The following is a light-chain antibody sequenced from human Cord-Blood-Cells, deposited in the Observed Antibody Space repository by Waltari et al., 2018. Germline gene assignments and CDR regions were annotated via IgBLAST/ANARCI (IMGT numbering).Light chain of an antibody. Sequence: QSALTQPASVSASPGQSMTISFTGTTSDVVSYNLGSWYQQHPGKAPKLMTYEGSKRPSGVSNRFSGSKSGNTASLTISGLQAEDEADYYCCSYAGSSSVVFGGGTKLTVL. V-gene: IGLV2-23*01. J-gene: IGLJ2*01. CDR1: TSDVVSYNL. CDR3: CSYAGSSSVV. CDR2: EGS.